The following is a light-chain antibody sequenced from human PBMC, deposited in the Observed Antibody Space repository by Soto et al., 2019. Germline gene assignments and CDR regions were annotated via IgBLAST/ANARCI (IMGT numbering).Light chain of an antibody. CDR2: GAS. V-gene: IGKV3-20*01. Sequence: EIMFTQSPRTLSLSPAVSAPIYCKASQSVSSSYLAPNQRKTGQEPRLLIYGASSRATGITDRFSGGGSGTDFTLTISILEPEDFAVYYCQQYGSSWWTISQGTRWIS. CDR1: QSVSSSY. CDR3: QQYGSSWWT. J-gene: IGKJ1*01.